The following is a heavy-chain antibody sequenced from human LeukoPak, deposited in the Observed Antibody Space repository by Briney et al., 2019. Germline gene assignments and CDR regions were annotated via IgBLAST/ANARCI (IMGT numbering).Heavy chain of an antibody. J-gene: IGHJ4*02. CDR3: ARGGSRPFDY. CDR2: IYHSGST. D-gene: IGHD2-15*01. CDR1: GGSISSGYY. V-gene: IGHV4-38-2*02. Sequence: SETLSLTCTVSGGSISSGYYWGWIRQPPGKGLEWIGSIYHSGSTYYNPSLKSRVTISVDTSKNQFSLKLSSVTAADTAVYYCARGGSRPFDYWGQGTLVTVSS.